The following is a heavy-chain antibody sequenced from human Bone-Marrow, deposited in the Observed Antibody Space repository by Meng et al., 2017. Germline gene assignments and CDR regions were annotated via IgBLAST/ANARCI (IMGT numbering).Heavy chain of an antibody. Sequence: LRLSCTVSGGSISSGGYYWSWIRQHPGKGLEWIGYIYYSGSTYYNPSLKSRVTISVDTSKNQFSLKLSSVTAADTAVYYCARSQYYYGSGKNIYYYGMDVWGQGTTVTVSS. CDR2: IYYSGST. V-gene: IGHV4-31*03. CDR3: ARSQYYYGSGKNIYYYGMDV. D-gene: IGHD3-10*01. J-gene: IGHJ6*02. CDR1: GGSISSGGYY.